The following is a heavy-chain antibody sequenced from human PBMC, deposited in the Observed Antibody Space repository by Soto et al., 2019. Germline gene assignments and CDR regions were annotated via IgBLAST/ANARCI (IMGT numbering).Heavy chain of an antibody. CDR3: AKDSSSWDYRGGGGYFQH. J-gene: IGHJ1*01. Sequence: EVQLLESGGGLVQPGGSLRLSCAASGFTFSSYAMSWVRQAPGKGLEWVSAISGSGGSTYYADSVKGRFTISRDNSKNTRYLQMNSLRAEDTAVYYCAKDSSSWDYRGGGGYFQHWGQGTLVTVSS. D-gene: IGHD6-13*01. V-gene: IGHV3-23*01. CDR2: ISGSGGST. CDR1: GFTFSSYA.